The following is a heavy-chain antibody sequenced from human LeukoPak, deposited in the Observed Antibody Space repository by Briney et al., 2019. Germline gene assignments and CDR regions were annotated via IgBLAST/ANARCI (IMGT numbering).Heavy chain of an antibody. J-gene: IGHJ4*02. CDR2: IYHSGST. V-gene: IGHV4-38-2*01. D-gene: IGHD6-19*01. CDR3: ARLLYSSGLDY. CDR1: GYSISSGYY. Sequence: PSETLSLTCAVSGYSISSGYYWGWIRQPPGKGLEWIGSIYHSGSTYYNPSLKSRITISVDTSKNQFSLKLSSVTAADTAVYYCARLLYSSGLDYWGQGTLVTVSS.